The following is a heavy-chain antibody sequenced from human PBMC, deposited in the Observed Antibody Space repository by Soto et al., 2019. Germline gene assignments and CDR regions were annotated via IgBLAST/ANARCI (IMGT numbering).Heavy chain of an antibody. CDR1: GFTFINYW. V-gene: IGHV3-74*01. CDR2: IDSDGSTT. J-gene: IGHJ4*02. CDR3: ARDKSGPADY. D-gene: IGHD5-12*01. Sequence: EVQLVESGGGLVQPGGSLRLSCAASGFTFINYWMHWVRQAPGKGLEWVSRIDSDGSTTPYADSVKGRFTISRDNAKNKVYLQMNSLRVEDTAVYYCARDKSGPADYWGPGILVTVSS.